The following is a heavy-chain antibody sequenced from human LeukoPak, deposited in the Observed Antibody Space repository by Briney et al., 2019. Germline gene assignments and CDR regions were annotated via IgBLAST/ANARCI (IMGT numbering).Heavy chain of an antibody. CDR2: IFSSGTT. D-gene: IGHD2-21*02. CDR1: GSSVSSSLYY. J-gene: IGHJ4*02. V-gene: IGHV4-39*01. CDR3: ARRKDEVTATFDY. Sequence: PSETLSLTCTVSGSSVSSSLYYWGWIRQPPGKGLEWIGNIFSSGTTYYNQSLKSRVTTSVDTSKNQFSLKVRGVTAADTAVYYCARRKDEVTATFDYWGQGILVTVSS.